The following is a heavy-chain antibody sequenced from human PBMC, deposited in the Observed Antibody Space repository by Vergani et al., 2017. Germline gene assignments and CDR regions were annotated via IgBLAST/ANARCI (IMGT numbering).Heavy chain of an antibody. D-gene: IGHD6-19*01. Sequence: VQLVQSGAEVKKPGASVKVSCKASGYTFTSYYMHWVRQAPGQGLEWMGIINPSGGSTSYAQKFQGRVTMTRDTSTSTVYMELSSLRSEDTAVYYCARVTAAAGMYSSGWYHPFDYWGQGTLVTVSS. CDR3: ARVTAAAGMYSSGWYHPFDY. CDR2: INPSGGST. J-gene: IGHJ4*02. V-gene: IGHV1-46*01. CDR1: GYTFTSYY.